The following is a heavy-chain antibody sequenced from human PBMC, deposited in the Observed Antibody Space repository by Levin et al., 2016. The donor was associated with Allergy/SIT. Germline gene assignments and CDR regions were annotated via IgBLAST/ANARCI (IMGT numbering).Heavy chain of an antibody. CDR3: ARGGDYGGNDNWFDP. V-gene: IGHV5-10-1*01. Sequence: VRQMPGKGLEWMGRIDPSDSYTNYSPSFQGHVTISADKSISTAYLQWSSLKASDTAMYYCARGGDYGGNDNWFDPWGQGTLVTVSS. J-gene: IGHJ5*02. D-gene: IGHD4-23*01. CDR2: IDPSDSYT.